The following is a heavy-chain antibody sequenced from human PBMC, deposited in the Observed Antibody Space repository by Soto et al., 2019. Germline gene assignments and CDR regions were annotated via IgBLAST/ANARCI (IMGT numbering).Heavy chain of an antibody. V-gene: IGHV4-59*01. D-gene: IGHD2-15*01. J-gene: IGHJ5*02. CDR2: IYYSGST. CDR1: GGSISSYY. CDR3: TTDLWRIAVVVGSTGYFNP. Sequence: SETLSLTCTVSGGSISSYYWSWIRQPPGKGLEWIGYIYYSGSTNYNPSLKSRVTISVDTSKNQFSLKLSSVTAADTAVYYCTTDLWRIAVVVGSTGYFNPWGQGTPVTVSS.